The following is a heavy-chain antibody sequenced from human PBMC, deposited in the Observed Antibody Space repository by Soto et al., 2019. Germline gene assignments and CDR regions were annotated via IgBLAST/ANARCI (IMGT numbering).Heavy chain of an antibody. CDR1: GFTFSIYP. Sequence: GGSLRRSCIISGFTFSIYPMHRVLQTPGKGLEWVAVISYDETTKYYADSVKGRFTISRDNSKNTLYLQMNSLRTEDTAVYYCVRCWGTGDGSNLGYNWLDPWGQGTLVTVSS. CDR3: VRCWGTGDGSNLGYNWLDP. CDR2: ISYDETTK. J-gene: IGHJ5*02. V-gene: IGHV3-30*04. D-gene: IGHD1-1*01.